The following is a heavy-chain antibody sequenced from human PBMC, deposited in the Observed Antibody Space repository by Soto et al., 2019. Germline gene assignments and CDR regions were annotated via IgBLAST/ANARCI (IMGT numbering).Heavy chain of an antibody. Sequence: QVQLVASGGGVVQPGRSLRLSCAASGFTFSSYGMHWGRQAPGKGLEWVAGIWYDGSNKYYAESVKGRFTISRDHSKNTLYLQMNSLGAEDTAVYYCARDSHVGSGWQLTADYWGQGTLVPVSS. D-gene: IGHD6-19*01. CDR3: ARDSHVGSGWQLTADY. CDR2: IWYDGSNK. J-gene: IGHJ4*02. V-gene: IGHV3-33*01. CDR1: GFTFSSYG.